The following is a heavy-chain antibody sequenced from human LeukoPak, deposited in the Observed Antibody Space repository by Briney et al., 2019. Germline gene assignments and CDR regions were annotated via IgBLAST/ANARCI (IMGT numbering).Heavy chain of an antibody. Sequence: SETLSLTCAVSGGPISSGSYYWSWIRQPAGKGPEWIGRINTSGSTDYNPSLNSRVTISVDTSKNQLSLRLSSVTAADTAVYYCARHGSYCFDSWGQGTLVTVSS. J-gene: IGHJ4*02. CDR2: INTSGST. CDR1: GGPISSGSYY. V-gene: IGHV4-61*02. CDR3: ARHGSYCFDS. D-gene: IGHD3-10*01.